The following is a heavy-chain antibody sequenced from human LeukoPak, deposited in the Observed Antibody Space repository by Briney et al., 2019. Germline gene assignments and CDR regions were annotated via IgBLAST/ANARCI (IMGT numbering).Heavy chain of an antibody. CDR2: IYHSGST. CDR3: ARHLYDFWSGYLNWFDP. J-gene: IGHJ5*02. CDR1: GYSISSGYY. D-gene: IGHD3-3*01. V-gene: IGHV4-38-2*01. Sequence: SETLSLTCAVSGYSISSGYYWGWIRRPPGKGLEWIGSIYHSGSTYYNPSLKSRVTIPVDTSKNQFSLKLSSVTAADTAVYYCARHLYDFWSGYLNWFDPWGQGTLVTVSS.